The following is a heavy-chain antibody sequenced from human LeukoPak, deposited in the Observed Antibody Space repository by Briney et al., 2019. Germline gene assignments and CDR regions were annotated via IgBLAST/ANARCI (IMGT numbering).Heavy chain of an antibody. CDR3: ARGRASTVWFYYFDY. CDR1: GFTFSSYA. J-gene: IGHJ4*02. D-gene: IGHD1-26*01. CDR2: ISYDGSNK. Sequence: GGSLRLSCAASGFTFSSYAMHWVRQAPGKGLEWVAVISYDGSNKYYADSVKGRFTISRDNSKNTLYLQMNSLRAEDTAVYYCARGRASTVWFYYFDYWGRGTLVTVSS. V-gene: IGHV3-30-3*01.